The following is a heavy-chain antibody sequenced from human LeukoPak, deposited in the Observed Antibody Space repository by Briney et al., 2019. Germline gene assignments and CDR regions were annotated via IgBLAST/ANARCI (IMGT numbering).Heavy chain of an antibody. CDR2: MNPNSGNT. J-gene: IGHJ5*02. D-gene: IGHD3-22*01. CDR1: GYTFTSYD. CDR3: ARGVQQLFFTMIVVVRWFDP. Sequence: ASVKVSCKASGYTFTSYDINWARQATGQGLEWMGWMNPNSGNTGYAQKFQGRVTMTRNTSISTAYMELSNLRSEDTAVYYCARGVQQLFFTMIVVVRWFDPWGQGTLVTVSS. V-gene: IGHV1-8*01.